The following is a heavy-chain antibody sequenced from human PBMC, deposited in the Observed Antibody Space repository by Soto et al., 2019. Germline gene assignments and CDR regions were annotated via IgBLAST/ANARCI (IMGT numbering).Heavy chain of an antibody. D-gene: IGHD3-10*01. CDR2: IYYSGST. CDR1: GGSISSYY. J-gene: IGHJ3*02. CDR3: AREGGYYGSGTYPI. Sequence: KSSETLSLTCTVSGGSISSYYWSWIRQPPGKGLEWIGYIYYSGSTNYNPSLRSRVTISVDTSKNQFSLKLSSVTAADTAVYYCAREGGYYGSGTYPIWGQGTMVTVSS. V-gene: IGHV4-59*01.